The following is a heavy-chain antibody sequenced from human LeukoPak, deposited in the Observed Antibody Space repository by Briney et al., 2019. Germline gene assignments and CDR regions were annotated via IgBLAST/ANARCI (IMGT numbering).Heavy chain of an antibody. Sequence: SETLSLTCAVYGGSFSGYYWSWIRQPPGKGLEWIGEINHSGSTNYNPSLKSRVTISVDTSKNQFSLKLSSVTAADTAVYYCAQGYSYSIIAYWGQGTLVTVSS. CDR2: INHSGST. D-gene: IGHD5-18*01. CDR3: AQGYSYSIIAY. J-gene: IGHJ4*02. V-gene: IGHV4-34*01. CDR1: GGSFSGYY.